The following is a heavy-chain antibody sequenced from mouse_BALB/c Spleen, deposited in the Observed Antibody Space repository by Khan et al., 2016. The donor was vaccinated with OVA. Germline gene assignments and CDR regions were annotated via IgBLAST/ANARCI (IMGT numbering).Heavy chain of an antibody. CDR2: VNPNTDNI. Sequence: VQLQQSGPDLVKPGASVKISCKASGYSFALYYMSWVKQSHGKSLEWIGRVNPNTDNINYNQEFKGKAILTVDKSSNTPYMELRSLTSEDSAVYFCARGYDFFASWGQGTLGTVSA. CDR3: ARGYDFFAS. V-gene: IGHV1-26*01. D-gene: IGHD2-14*01. CDR1: GYSFALYY. J-gene: IGHJ3*01.